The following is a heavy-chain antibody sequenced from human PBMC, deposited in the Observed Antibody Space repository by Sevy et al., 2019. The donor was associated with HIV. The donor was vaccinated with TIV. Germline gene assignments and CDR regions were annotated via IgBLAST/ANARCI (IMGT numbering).Heavy chain of an antibody. J-gene: IGHJ4*02. CDR2: IYHSGST. D-gene: IGHD3-22*01. CDR3: ASFTSYYDSSGYSY. Sequence: SETLSLTCAVSGGSISSGGYSWSWIRQPPGKGLEWIGYIYHSGSTYYNPSLKSRVTISVDRSKNQFSLKLSSVTAADTAVYYCASFTSYYDSSGYSYWGQRTLVTVSS. V-gene: IGHV4-30-2*01. CDR1: GGSISSGGYS.